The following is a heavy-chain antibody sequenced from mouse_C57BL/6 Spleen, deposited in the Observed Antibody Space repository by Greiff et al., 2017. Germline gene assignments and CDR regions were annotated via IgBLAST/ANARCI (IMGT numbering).Heavy chain of an antibody. CDR1: GYTFTDYN. Sequence: VQLQQSGPELVKPGASVKMSCKASGYTFTDYNMHWVKQSHGKSLEWIGYINPNNGGTSYNQKFKGKATLTVNKSSSTAYMELRSLTSEDSAVYSCARSPLGGVYAMDDWGQGTSVTVSA. V-gene: IGHV1-22*01. CDR2: INPNNGGT. CDR3: ARSPLGGVYAMDD. J-gene: IGHJ4*01. D-gene: IGHD6-1*01.